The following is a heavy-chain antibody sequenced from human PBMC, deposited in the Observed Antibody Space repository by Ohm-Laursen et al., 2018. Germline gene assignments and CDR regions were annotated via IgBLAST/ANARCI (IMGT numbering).Heavy chain of an antibody. CDR3: ARVFRGDFEGGNVPGGAFDI. Sequence: GASVKVSCKASGFTLSSYGINWVRQAPGQGLEWMGWISAYNGNTNYAQKLQGRVTMTTDTSTSTAYMELRSLRSDDTAVYYCARVFRGDFEGGNVPGGAFDIWGQGTMVTVSS. J-gene: IGHJ3*02. V-gene: IGHV1-18*01. D-gene: IGHD4-23*01. CDR1: GFTLSSYG. CDR2: ISAYNGNT.